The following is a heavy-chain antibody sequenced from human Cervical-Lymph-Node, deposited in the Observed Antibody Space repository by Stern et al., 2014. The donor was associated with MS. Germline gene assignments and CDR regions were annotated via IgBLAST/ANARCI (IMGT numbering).Heavy chain of an antibody. D-gene: IGHD5-18*01. CDR3: ASGYRIFDY. CDR1: GGSISSGSDY. J-gene: IGHJ4*02. V-gene: IGHV4-61*02. CDR2: IHPSGTA. Sequence: QLQLQESGPGLVKPSQTLSLTCTVSGGSISSGSDYWSWIRQPVGKGLEWIGRIHPSGTAYYTPSPKSRVTISTDNAREQFPLDMTSAPAADTAIYYCASGYRIFDYWGQGILVTVSS.